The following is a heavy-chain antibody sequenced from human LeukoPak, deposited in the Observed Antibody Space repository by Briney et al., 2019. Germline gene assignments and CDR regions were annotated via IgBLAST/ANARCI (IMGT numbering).Heavy chain of an antibody. J-gene: IGHJ6*03. CDR1: GFTFSDYY. Sequence: GGSLRLSCAASGFTFSDYYMSWIRQAPGKGLEWVSYISSGSTIYYADSVKGRFTISRDNAKNSLYLQMNSLRAEDTAVYYCARGNYYHYYMDVWGKGTTVTVSS. CDR2: ISSGSTI. CDR3: ARGNYYHYYMDV. V-gene: IGHV3-11*01.